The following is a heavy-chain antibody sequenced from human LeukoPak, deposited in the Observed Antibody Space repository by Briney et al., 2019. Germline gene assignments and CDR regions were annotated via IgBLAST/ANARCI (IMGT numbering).Heavy chain of an antibody. V-gene: IGHV4-59*12. CDR2: IYYSGST. D-gene: IGHD2-2*01. J-gene: IGHJ6*03. CDR3: ATTSSPLGYYYYMDI. Sequence: PSETLSLTCTVSGGSISSYYWSWIRQPPGKGLEWIGYIYYSGSTNYNPSLKSRVTISVDTSKNQFSLKLSSVTAADTAVYYCATTSSPLGYYYYMDIWGKGTTVTVSS. CDR1: GGSISSYY.